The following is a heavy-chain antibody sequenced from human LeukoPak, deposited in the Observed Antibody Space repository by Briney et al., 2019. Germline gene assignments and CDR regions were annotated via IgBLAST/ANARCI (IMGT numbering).Heavy chain of an antibody. CDR3: AKSLGCSSDIYNWFDP. V-gene: IGHV3-23*01. CDR2: ISGSGGST. J-gene: IGHJ5*02. CDR1: GFTFSSYA. D-gene: IGHD6-19*01. Sequence: GGSLRLSCAASGFTFSSYAMSWVRQAPGKGLEWVSAISGSGGSTYYADSVKGRFTISRDNSKNTLYLQMNSLRAEDTAVYYCAKSLGCSSDIYNWFDPWGQGTLVTVSS.